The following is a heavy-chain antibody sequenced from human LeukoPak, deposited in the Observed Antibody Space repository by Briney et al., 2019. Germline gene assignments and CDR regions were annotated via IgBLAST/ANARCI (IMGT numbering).Heavy chain of an antibody. V-gene: IGHV5-51*01. J-gene: IGHJ4*02. D-gene: IGHD2-2*01. CDR1: GYXFTSYW. CDR2: IYPGDSDT. CDR3: ASPPTRECSSISCPLSY. Sequence: GESLKISCNGSGYXFTSYWIAWVRQMPGKGLEWMGIIYPGDSDTRYSPSFQGQVTISVDKSVSAAYLQWSGLKASDTAMYYCASPPTRECSSISCPLSYWGQGTLVTVSS.